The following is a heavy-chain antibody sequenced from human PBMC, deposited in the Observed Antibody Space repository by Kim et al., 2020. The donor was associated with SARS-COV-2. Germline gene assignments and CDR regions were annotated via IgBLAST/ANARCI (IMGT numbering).Heavy chain of an antibody. Sequence: SETLSLTCAVYGGSFSGYYWSWIRQPPGKGLEWIGEINHSGSTNYNPSLKSRVTISVDTSKNQFSLKLSSVTAADTAVYYCARASLSGSYYKYYYYGMDV. CDR3: ARASLSGSYYKYYYYGMDV. J-gene: IGHJ6*01. CDR1: GGSFSGYY. CDR2: INHSGST. V-gene: IGHV4-34*01. D-gene: IGHD1-26*01.